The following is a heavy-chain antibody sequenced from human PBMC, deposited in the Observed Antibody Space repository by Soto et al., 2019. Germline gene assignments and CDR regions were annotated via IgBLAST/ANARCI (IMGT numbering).Heavy chain of an antibody. Sequence: PSETLSLTCTVSGGSISSAGYNWSWIRQHPGKGLEWIGYIYYSGSTYYNPSLKSRVTISVDTSKNQFSLKLSSVTAADTAVYYCARRYGGNFDYWGQGTLVTVSS. CDR1: GGSISSAGYN. CDR3: ARRYGGNFDY. J-gene: IGHJ4*02. V-gene: IGHV4-31*03. CDR2: IYYSGST. D-gene: IGHD3-16*01.